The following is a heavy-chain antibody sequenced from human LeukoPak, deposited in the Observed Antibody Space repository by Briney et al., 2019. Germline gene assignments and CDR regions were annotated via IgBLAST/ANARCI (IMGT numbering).Heavy chain of an antibody. Sequence: ASVKVSCKASGYTFTGYYMHWVRQAPGQGPEWMGVISPSGGSTTYAQKFQGRVTMTRDMSTSTVNMELSSLRSEDTAVYYCARAQGSYYHYYMDVWGKGTTVTVSS. CDR3: ARAQGSYYHYYMDV. V-gene: IGHV1-46*01. CDR2: ISPSGGST. CDR1: GYTFTGYY. D-gene: IGHD1-26*01. J-gene: IGHJ6*03.